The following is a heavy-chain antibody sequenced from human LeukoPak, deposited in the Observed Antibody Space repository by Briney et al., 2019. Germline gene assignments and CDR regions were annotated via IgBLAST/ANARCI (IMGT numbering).Heavy chain of an antibody. D-gene: IGHD6-19*01. CDR1: GFTFSTYA. CDR2: ISNSGDST. J-gene: IGHJ4*02. CDR3: AREYSSGSSGFDY. Sequence: GGSLRLSCAASGFTFSTYAMSWVRQAPGKGLEWVSSISNSGDSTFYADSVKGRFTISRDNSKNSLYLQMNGLRAEDTAVYYCAREYSSGSSGFDYWGQGTLVTVSS. V-gene: IGHV3-23*01.